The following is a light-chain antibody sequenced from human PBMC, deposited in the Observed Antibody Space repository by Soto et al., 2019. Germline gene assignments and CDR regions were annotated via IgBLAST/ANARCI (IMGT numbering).Light chain of an antibody. Sequence: QSALTQPASVSGSHGQSITISCTGTSSDVGGYNYVSWYQQHPGKAPKLMIYDVSNRPSGVSNRFSGSKSGNTASLTISGLQAEDEADYYCSSYTSSSTDYVFGTGTKVTVL. V-gene: IGLV2-14*01. J-gene: IGLJ1*01. CDR1: SSDVGGYNY. CDR2: DVS. CDR3: SSYTSSSTDYV.